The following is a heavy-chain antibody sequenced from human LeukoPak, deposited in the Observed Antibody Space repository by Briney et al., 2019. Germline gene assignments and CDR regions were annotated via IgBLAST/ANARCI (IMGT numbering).Heavy chain of an antibody. CDR1: GLTFTNAW. CDR3: TTSYFDSSGYRH. D-gene: IGHD3-22*01. CDR2: FKSKSDGGTI. J-gene: IGHJ4*02. V-gene: IGHV3-15*01. Sequence: PGGTLRLSYAASGLTFTNAWMSWVRQAPRNGQDWVGRFKSKSDGGTIDYAAPVNGRFTISRDDSKNTLYLQMNSLETEDTAVYYCTTSYFDSSGYRHWGQGTLVTVSS.